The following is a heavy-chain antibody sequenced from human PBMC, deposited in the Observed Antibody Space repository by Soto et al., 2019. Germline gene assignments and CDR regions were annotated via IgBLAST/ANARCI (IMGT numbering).Heavy chain of an antibody. Sequence: PGGSLRLSCAASGFTFSSYAMHWVRQAPGKGLEWVAVISYDGSNKYYADSVKGRFTISRDNSKNTLYLQMNSLRAEDTAVYYCARDRPDYYDSSGYYLFDYWGQGTLVTVSS. CDR3: ARDRPDYYDSSGYYLFDY. D-gene: IGHD3-22*01. V-gene: IGHV3-30-3*01. CDR1: GFTFSSYA. CDR2: ISYDGSNK. J-gene: IGHJ4*02.